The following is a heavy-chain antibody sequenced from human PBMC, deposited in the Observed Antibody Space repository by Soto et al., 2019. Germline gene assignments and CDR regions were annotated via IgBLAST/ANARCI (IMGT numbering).Heavy chain of an antibody. D-gene: IGHD6-19*01. CDR1: GGSVNSPNW. V-gene: IGHV4-4*02. J-gene: IGHJ4*02. CDR3: GRANSSGSPIDS. Sequence: QVQLQQSGPGLVEPSGTLSLTCAVSGGSVNSPNWWNWVRQPPETGLEWIGEMHHSGSSNYNPSLKTRLNLSVDKSNNELSMNLNSVTAADTAIYYCGRANSSGSPIDSWGQGILVTVSS. CDR2: MHHSGSS.